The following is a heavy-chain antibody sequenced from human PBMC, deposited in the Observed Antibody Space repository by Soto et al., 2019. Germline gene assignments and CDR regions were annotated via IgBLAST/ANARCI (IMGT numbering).Heavy chain of an antibody. J-gene: IGHJ4*02. V-gene: IGHV3-33*01. Sequence: QVQLVESGGGVVQPGRSLRLSCAASGLTFSAYPMHWVRQAPGKGREWVTLIWYDGSDKYYADSVKGRFTISRDDSKNTLYLQMDSLRAEDTAVYFCARGNGYSYGAFFDYWGQGALVTVSS. CDR3: ARGNGYSYGAFFDY. CDR1: GLTFSAYP. CDR2: IWYDGSDK. D-gene: IGHD5-18*01.